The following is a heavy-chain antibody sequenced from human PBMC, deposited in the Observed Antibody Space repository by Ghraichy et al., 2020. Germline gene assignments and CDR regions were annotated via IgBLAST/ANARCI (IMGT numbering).Heavy chain of an antibody. Sequence: LSLTCAASGFTFDDYTMHWVRQAPGKGLEWVSLISWDGGSTYYADPVKGRFTISRDNSKNSLYLQMNSLRTEDTALYYCSKDKTGGRYDILTGYFDYWGHGTLVTLSS. V-gene: IGHV3-43*01. J-gene: IGHJ4*01. CDR2: ISWDGGST. CDR3: SKDKTGGRYDILTGYFDY. D-gene: IGHD3-9*01. CDR1: GFTFDDYT.